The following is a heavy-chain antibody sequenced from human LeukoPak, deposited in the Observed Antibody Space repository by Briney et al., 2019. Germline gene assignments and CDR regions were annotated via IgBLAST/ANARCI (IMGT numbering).Heavy chain of an antibody. CDR2: IYYSGST. Sequence: SETLSLTCTVSGGSISSSSYYWGWIRQPPGKGLEWIGSIYYSGSTYYNPSLKSRVTISVDTSKNQFSLKLSSVTAADTAVYYCARGVMYYDILTGYNYYYMDAWGKGTTVTVSS. CDR1: GGSISSSSYY. V-gene: IGHV4-39*07. CDR3: ARGVMYYDILTGYNYYYMDA. D-gene: IGHD3-9*01. J-gene: IGHJ6*03.